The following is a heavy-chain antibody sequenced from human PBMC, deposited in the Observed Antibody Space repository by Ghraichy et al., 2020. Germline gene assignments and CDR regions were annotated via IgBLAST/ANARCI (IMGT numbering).Heavy chain of an antibody. J-gene: IGHJ4*02. CDR3: GRGGYGGIDF. V-gene: IGHV1-46*01. CDR2: INPSANTT. Sequence: ASVKVSCRTSGYTFTSQHIHWVRQAPGQGLEWVGIINPSANTTSYTQKLRGRVSITGDTSTSTVYMELSSVTSEDTAVYYCGRGGYGGIDFWGQGTLVTVSS. CDR1: GYTFTSQH. D-gene: IGHD2-2*01.